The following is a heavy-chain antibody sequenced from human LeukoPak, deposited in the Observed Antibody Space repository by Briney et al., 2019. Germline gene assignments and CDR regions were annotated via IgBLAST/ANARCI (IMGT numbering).Heavy chain of an antibody. CDR1: GFTFSSYE. V-gene: IGHV3-48*03. D-gene: IGHD3-3*02. J-gene: IGHJ6*03. CDR2: ISSSGSTI. CDR3: AREGFSRGYYQYYYMDV. Sequence: GGSLRLSCAASGFTFSSYEMNWVRQAPGKGLEWVSYISSSGSTIYYADSVKGRFTISRDNAKNSLYLQMNSLRAEDTALYYCAREGFSRGYYQYYYMDVWSKGTTVTVSS.